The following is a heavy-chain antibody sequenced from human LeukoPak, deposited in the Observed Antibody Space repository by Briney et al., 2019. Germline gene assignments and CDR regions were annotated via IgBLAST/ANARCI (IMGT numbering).Heavy chain of an antibody. CDR2: IWYDGSNK. Sequence: GRSLRLSCAASGFTFSSYGMHWVRQAPGKGLEWVAVIWYDGSNKYYADSVKGRFTISRDNSKNTLYLQMNSLRAEDTAVYYCAKFTSYYGSGSYFDYWGQGTLVTVSS. CDR3: AKFTSYYGSGSYFDY. D-gene: IGHD3-10*01. J-gene: IGHJ4*02. CDR1: GFTFSSYG. V-gene: IGHV3-33*06.